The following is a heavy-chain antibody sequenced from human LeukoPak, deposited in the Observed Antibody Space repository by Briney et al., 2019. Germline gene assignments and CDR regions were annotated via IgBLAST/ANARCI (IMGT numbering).Heavy chain of an antibody. D-gene: IGHD1-26*01. CDR2: IKQDGSEK. V-gene: IGHV3-7*01. CDR1: GFTFSSYW. Sequence: PGGSLRLSCAASGFTFSSYWMSWVRQAPGKGLQWVANIKQDGSEKYYVDSVKGRFTISRDNADNSLYLQMSTLRAEDTAVYYCARDGGSYNYWGQGTLVTVSS. CDR3: ARDGGSYNY. J-gene: IGHJ4*02.